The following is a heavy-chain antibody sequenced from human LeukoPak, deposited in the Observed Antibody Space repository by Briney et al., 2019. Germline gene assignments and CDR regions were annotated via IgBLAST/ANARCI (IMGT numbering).Heavy chain of an antibody. Sequence: GGSLRLSCAASGFTFSTFAMIWVRQPPGKGLEWVSSIFPSGGEIHYADSVKGRFTISRDNSKNTLYLQMNSLRAEDTAVYYCAKAIAARPEDAFDIWGQGTMVTVSS. CDR3: AKAIAARPEDAFDI. CDR2: IFPSGGEI. V-gene: IGHV3-23*01. J-gene: IGHJ3*02. D-gene: IGHD6-6*01. CDR1: GFTFSTFA.